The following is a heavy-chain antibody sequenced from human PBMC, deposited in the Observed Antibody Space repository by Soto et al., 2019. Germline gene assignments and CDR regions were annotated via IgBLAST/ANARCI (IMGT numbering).Heavy chain of an antibody. CDR2: IYYTGTT. CDR3: TITRGGPQLHGLDY. CDR1: GYSISSGNG. V-gene: IGHV4-28*01. J-gene: IGHJ4*02. Sequence: PSETLSLTCAVSGYSISSGNGWGWIRQPPGEELEWIGYIYYTGTTYYNPSLKSRVTMSVDTSKNQFSLRLSSVTAVDTAIYYCTITRGGPQLHGLDYWAQGTLVTVSS. D-gene: IGHD3-10*01.